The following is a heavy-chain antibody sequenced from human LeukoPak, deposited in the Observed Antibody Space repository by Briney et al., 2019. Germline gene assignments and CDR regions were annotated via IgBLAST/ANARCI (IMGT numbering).Heavy chain of an antibody. D-gene: IGHD3-10*01. CDR2: IYYSGTT. V-gene: IGHV4-39*02. J-gene: IGHJ5*02. CDR3: GRDYYRSGNYPTCDP. CDR1: AGSISGSSYY. Sequence: PSETLCLTCNVSAGSISGSSYYWGWIRQPPGKALEWIGSIYYSGTTYYNPSLKSRVTISVDTSENPFSLKPSTVTPADTAVYYCGRDYYRSGNYPTCDPWGQGTLVTVSS.